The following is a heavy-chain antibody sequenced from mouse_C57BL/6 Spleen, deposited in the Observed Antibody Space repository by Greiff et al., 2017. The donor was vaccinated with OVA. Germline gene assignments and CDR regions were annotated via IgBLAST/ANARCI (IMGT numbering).Heavy chain of an antibody. V-gene: IGHV2-2*01. D-gene: IGHD2-4*01. CDR2: IWSGGST. CDR3: ASITTRYAMDY. Sequence: VKLMESGPGLVQPSQSLSITCTVSGFSLTSYGVHWVRQSPGKGLEWLGVIWSGGSTDYNAAFISRLSISKDNSKSQVFFKMNSLQADDTAIYYCASITTRYAMDYWGQGTSVTVSS. J-gene: IGHJ4*01. CDR1: GFSLTSYG.